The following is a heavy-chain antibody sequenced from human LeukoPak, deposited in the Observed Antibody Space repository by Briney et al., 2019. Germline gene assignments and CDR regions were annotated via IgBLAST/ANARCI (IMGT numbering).Heavy chain of an antibody. CDR3: AGGARPGDY. V-gene: IGHV3-30-3*01. J-gene: IGHJ4*02. CDR2: ISYDGSNK. CDR1: GFTFSSYA. Sequence: GGSLRLSCAASGFTFSSYAMHWVRQAPGKGLEWVAVISYDGSNKYYADSVKGRFTISRDNSKNTLYLQMNSLRAEDTAVYYCAGGARPGDYWGQGTLVTVSS. D-gene: IGHD6-6*01.